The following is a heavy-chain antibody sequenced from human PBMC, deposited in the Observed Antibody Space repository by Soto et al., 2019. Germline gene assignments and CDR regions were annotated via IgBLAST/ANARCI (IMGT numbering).Heavy chain of an antibody. J-gene: IGHJ6*02. D-gene: IGHD2-2*02. V-gene: IGHV4-38-2*01. CDR1: GYSISSGYY. Sequence: SETLSLTCAVSGYSISSGYYWDWIRQPPGEGLEWIGSIYHSGRTYYNPSLKRRVTISVATSKNQLSLKLSSVTAADTAVYYCARAGVETIQFVGEFAHYGMGFWGQWTTVTVS. CDR3: ARAGVETIQFVGEFAHYGMGF. CDR2: IYHSGRT.